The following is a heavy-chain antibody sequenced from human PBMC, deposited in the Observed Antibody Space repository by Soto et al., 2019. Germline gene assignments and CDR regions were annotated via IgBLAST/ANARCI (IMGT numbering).Heavy chain of an antibody. J-gene: IGHJ5*01. Sequence: GGSLRLSCAASGFAFSSYAMSWVRQAPGKGLEWVSKISASGGSTYYADSVQGRFTISRDNSKNTLYLQMNSLRAEDTALYYCAKDLSSNGDSWGQGTLVTVSS. CDR2: ISASGGST. CDR3: AKDLSSNGDS. CDR1: GFAFSSYA. V-gene: IGHV3-23*01. D-gene: IGHD2-8*01.